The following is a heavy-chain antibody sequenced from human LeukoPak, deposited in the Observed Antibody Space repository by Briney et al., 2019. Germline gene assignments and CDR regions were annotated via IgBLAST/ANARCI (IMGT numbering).Heavy chain of an antibody. Sequence: PSETLSLTCAVSGGSISSGGYSWSWIRQPPGKGLEWIGYIYHSGSTYYNPSLKSRVTISVDRSKNQFSLKLSSVTAADTAVYYCARYSSGWSHFDYWGQGTLVTVSS. D-gene: IGHD6-19*01. CDR1: GGSISSGGYS. CDR3: ARYSSGWSHFDY. J-gene: IGHJ4*02. CDR2: IYHSGST. V-gene: IGHV4-30-2*01.